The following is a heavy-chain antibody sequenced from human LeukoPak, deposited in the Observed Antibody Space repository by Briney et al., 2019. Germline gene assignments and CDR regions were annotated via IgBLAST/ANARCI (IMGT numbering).Heavy chain of an antibody. D-gene: IGHD3-10*01. CDR3: ARNYGSGSYYYYYYYMDV. CDR2: IKQDGSEK. Sequence: PGGSLRLSCAASGFTFSSYWMSWVRQAPGKGLEWVANIKQDGSEKYYVDSVKGRFTISRDNAKNSLYLQMNSLRAEDTAVYYCARNYGSGSYYYYYYYMDVWGKGTTVTVSS. J-gene: IGHJ6*03. CDR1: GFTFSSYW. V-gene: IGHV3-7*01.